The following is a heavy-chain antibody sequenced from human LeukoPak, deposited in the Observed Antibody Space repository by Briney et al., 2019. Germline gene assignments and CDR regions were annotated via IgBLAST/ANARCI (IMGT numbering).Heavy chain of an antibody. D-gene: IGHD3-10*01. V-gene: IGHV4-61*02. Sequence: SETLSLTCTVSGGSISSGSYYWRWIRQPAGKGLEWIGRIYTSGSTNYNPSLKSRVTISVDTSKNQFSLKLSSVTAADTAVYYCARDLITMVRDDAFDIWGQGTMVTVSS. CDR3: ARDLITMVRDDAFDI. CDR1: GGSISSGSYY. J-gene: IGHJ3*02. CDR2: IYTSGST.